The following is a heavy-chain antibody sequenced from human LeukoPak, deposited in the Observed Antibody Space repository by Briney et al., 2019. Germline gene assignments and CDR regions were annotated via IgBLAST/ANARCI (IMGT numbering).Heavy chain of an antibody. CDR1: GGTFSSYA. V-gene: IGHV1-69*06. J-gene: IGHJ4*02. D-gene: IGHD3-22*01. Sequence: GSSVKVSCKASGGTFSSYAISWVRQAPGQGLEWMGGIIPIFGTANYAQKFQGRVTITADKSTSTAYMELSSLRSEDTAVYYCARDINGYYDSSGYSDYWGQGTLVTVSS. CDR3: ARDINGYYDSSGYSDY. CDR2: IIPIFGTA.